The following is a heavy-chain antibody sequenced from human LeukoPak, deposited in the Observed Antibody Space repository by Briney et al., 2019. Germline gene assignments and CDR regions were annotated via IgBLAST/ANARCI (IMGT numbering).Heavy chain of an antibody. V-gene: IGHV3-33*08. J-gene: IGHJ4*02. Sequence: GRSLRLTCAASGCTFSSYGMHWVRQAPGKGLGRVWVRWYDGSNKYYEDSVKSRFTISRDNSKNTRSLQMSSLRPEDTAVYYCARADGWLVGVSYWGEGTLVTVSS. CDR1: GCTFSSYG. CDR2: RWYDGSNK. D-gene: IGHD6-19*01. CDR3: ARADGWLVGVSY.